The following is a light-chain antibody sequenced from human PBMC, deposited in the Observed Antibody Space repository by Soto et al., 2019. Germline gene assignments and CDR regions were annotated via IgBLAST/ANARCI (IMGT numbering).Light chain of an antibody. J-gene: IGKJ1*01. CDR2: DAS. V-gene: IGKV3-15*01. CDR3: QHYDVWPLT. Sequence: EIVLTQSPATLSVSPGGGATLSCRASQSVSSHLAWYQQKPGQGPRLLIYDASTRATGIPARFSGSGSGTEFTLTISSIQSADFGVYYCQHYDVWPLTFGQGTTVDIK. CDR1: QSVSSH.